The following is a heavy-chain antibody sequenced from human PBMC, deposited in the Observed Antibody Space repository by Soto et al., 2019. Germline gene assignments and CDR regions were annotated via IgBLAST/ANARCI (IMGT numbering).Heavy chain of an antibody. CDR1: GFTFSSYA. J-gene: IGHJ4*02. CDR2: ISYDGSNK. V-gene: IGHV3-30-3*01. D-gene: IGHD3-10*01. Sequence: QVQLVESGGGVVQPGRSLRLSCAASGFTFSSYAMHWVRQAPGKGLEWVAVISYDGSNKYYADSVKGRFTISRDNSKNTLYLQMNSLRAEDTAVYYCAREWGGFGELCLDYWGQGTLVTVSS. CDR3: AREWGGFGELCLDY.